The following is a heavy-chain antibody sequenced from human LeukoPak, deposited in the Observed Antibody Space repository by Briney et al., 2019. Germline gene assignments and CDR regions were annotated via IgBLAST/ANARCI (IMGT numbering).Heavy chain of an antibody. CDR1: GYSISSGYY. D-gene: IGHD2-2*02. CDR3: ATHNQLLYAQWGDY. Sequence: SETLSLTCAVSGYSISSGYYWGWIRPPPGKGLEWIGSIYHSGSTYYNPSLKSRVTISVDTSKNQFSLKLSSVTAADTAVYYCATHNQLLYAQWGDYWGQGTLVTVSS. CDR2: IYHSGST. V-gene: IGHV4-38-2*01. J-gene: IGHJ4*02.